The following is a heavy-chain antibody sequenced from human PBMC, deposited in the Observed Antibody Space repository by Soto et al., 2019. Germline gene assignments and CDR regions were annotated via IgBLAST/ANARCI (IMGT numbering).Heavy chain of an antibody. CDR1: GYTFTSYY. D-gene: IGHD6-13*01. CDR2: INPSGGST. V-gene: IGHV1-46*01. CDR3: ARTPRGDIAAAGTLGNWFDP. Sequence: QVQLVQSGAEVKKPGASVKVSCKASGYTFTSYYIHWVRQAPGQGLEWMGIINPSGGSTSYAQKFQGRVTMTRDTSTSTVYMELSSLRSEDTAVYYCARTPRGDIAAAGTLGNWFDPWGQGTLVTVSS. J-gene: IGHJ5*02.